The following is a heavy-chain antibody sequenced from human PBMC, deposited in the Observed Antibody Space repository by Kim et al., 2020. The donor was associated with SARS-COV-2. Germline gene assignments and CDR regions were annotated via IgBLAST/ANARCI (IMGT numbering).Heavy chain of an antibody. D-gene: IGHD3-16*01. CDR3: ATLGTGMDV. Sequence: GGRKYYADSVKGRFTISRDNSKNTLYLQMNSLRAEDTAVYYCATLGTGMDVWGQGTTVTVSS. J-gene: IGHJ6*02. V-gene: IGHV3-23*01. CDR2: GGRK.